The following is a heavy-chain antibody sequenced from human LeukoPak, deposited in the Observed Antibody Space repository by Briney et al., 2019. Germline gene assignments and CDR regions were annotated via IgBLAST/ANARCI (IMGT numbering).Heavy chain of an antibody. J-gene: IGHJ4*02. Sequence: GGSLRLSCAASGFTFSSYAMHWVRQAPGKGLEWVAVISYDGSNKYYADSVKGRFTISRDNSKNTLYLQMNSLRAEDTAVYYCARSSTSCYRSLDYWGQGTLVTVSS. CDR3: ARSSTSCYRSLDY. CDR2: ISYDGSNK. CDR1: GFTFSSYA. D-gene: IGHD2-2*01. V-gene: IGHV3-30-3*01.